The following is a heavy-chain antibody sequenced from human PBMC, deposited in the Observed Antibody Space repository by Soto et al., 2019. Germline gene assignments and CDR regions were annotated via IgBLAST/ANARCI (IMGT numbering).Heavy chain of an antibody. CDR3: ATPTGYSYYYYGMEV. Sequence: SVKVSCKASGYTLTRYCISWVRQAPVQGPEWVGWISVYNGDTHYAQKFQGRVTMTTDTSTSTAYMELRSLRSDDTAVYYCATPTGYSYYYYGMEVWGQGTTVTVSS. J-gene: IGHJ6*02. V-gene: IGHV1-18*01. CDR1: GYTLTRYC. CDR2: ISVYNGDT. D-gene: IGHD3-9*01.